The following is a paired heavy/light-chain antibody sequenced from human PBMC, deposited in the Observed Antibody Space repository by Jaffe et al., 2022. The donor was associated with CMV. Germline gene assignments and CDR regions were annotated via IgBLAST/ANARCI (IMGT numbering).Heavy chain of an antibody. CDR3: TTEVPYGDYGPTRKPRFEYY. V-gene: IGHV3-15*01. CDR2: IKSKTDGGTT. Sequence: EVQLVESGGGLVKPGGSLRLSCAASGFTFSNAWMSWVRQAPGKGLEWVGRIKSKTDGGTTDYAAPVKGRFTISRDDSKNTLYLQMNSLKTEDTAVYYCTTEVPYGDYGPTRKPRFEYYWGQGTLVTVSS. J-gene: IGHJ4*02. CDR1: GFTFSNAW. D-gene: IGHD4-17*01.
Light chain of an antibody. Sequence: QPVLTQSSSASASLGSSVKLTCTLSSGHSSYIIAWHQQQPGKAPRYLMKLEGSGSYNKGSGVPDRFSGSSSGADRYLTISNLQSEDEADYYCETWDSNTRVFGGGTKLTVL. V-gene: IGLV4-60*03. J-gene: IGLJ2*01. CDR1: SGHSSYI. CDR3: ETWDSNTRV. CDR2: LEGSGSY.